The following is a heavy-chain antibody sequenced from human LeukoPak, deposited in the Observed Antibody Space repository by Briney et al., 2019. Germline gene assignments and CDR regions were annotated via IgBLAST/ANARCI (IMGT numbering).Heavy chain of an antibody. D-gene: IGHD3-22*01. CDR1: GYTFTGYY. V-gene: IGHV1-2*02. CDR2: INPNSGGT. Sequence: ASVKVSCKTSGYTFTGYYMHWVRQAPGQGLEWMGWINPNSGGTNYAQKFQDRVTMTGDTSITTAYMELSRLTSDDTAVYYCARAPMIVVVFPPRLDYWGQGTLVTVSS. J-gene: IGHJ4*02. CDR3: ARAPMIVVVFPPRLDY.